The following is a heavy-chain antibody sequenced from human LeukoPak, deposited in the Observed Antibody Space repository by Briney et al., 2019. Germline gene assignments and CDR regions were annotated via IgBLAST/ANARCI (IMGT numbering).Heavy chain of an antibody. V-gene: IGHV4-59*01. J-gene: IGHJ4*02. Sequence: SETLSLTCTVSGGSISGYYWTWIRQPPGKGLEYIGYIYYSGSTNHNPSLKSRVTISVDTFKNQFSLKLSSVTAADTAVYYCARGRYTFDYWGQGTLVTVSS. CDR3: ARGRYTFDY. CDR2: IYYSGST. D-gene: IGHD1-1*01. CDR1: GGSISGYY.